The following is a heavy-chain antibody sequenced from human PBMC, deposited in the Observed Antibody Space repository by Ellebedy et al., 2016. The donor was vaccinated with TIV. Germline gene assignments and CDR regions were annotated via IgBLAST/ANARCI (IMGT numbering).Heavy chain of an antibody. CDR3: ARGSRVWFGDVPPNY. J-gene: IGHJ4*01. Sequence: GESLKISCAGSGFNFSNYVMIWVRQAPGKGLEWVSSISPRSRFMNYADSLKGRFTISRDNAKNSLWLQMNSLRVEDTAVYYCARGSRVWFGDVPPNYWGHGTLVTVSS. V-gene: IGHV3-21*06. CDR1: GFNFSNYV. D-gene: IGHD3-10*01. CDR2: ISPRSRFM.